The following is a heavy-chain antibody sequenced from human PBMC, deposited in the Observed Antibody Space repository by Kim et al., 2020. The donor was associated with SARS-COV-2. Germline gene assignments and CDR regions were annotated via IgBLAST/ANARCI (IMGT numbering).Heavy chain of an antibody. CDR1: GYTFTSYY. CDR3: ARSPNSKYGIVVAQGAFDI. V-gene: IGHV1-46*01. D-gene: IGHD3-22*01. J-gene: IGHJ3*02. CDR2: INPSGGST. Sequence: ASVKVSCKASGYTFTSYYMHWVRQAPGQGLEWMGIINPSGGSTSYAQKFQGRVTMTRDTSTSTVYMELSSLRSEDTAVYYCARSPNSKYGIVVAQGAFDIWGQGTMVTVSS.